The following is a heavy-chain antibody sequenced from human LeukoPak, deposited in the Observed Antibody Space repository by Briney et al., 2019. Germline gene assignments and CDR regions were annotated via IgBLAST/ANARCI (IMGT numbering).Heavy chain of an antibody. J-gene: IGHJ4*02. D-gene: IGHD6-19*01. CDR3: ARDVGGWYDY. Sequence: PSETLSLTCTVSGGSISSYYWSWIRQPPGKGLEWIGYIYYSGSTNYNPSLKSRVTMSVDTSKNQFSLKLSSVTAADTAVYYCARDVGGWYDYWGQGTLVTVSS. V-gene: IGHV4-59*01. CDR1: GGSISSYY. CDR2: IYYSGST.